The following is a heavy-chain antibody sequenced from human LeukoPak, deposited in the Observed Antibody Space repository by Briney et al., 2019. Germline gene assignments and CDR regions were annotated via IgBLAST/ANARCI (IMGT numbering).Heavy chain of an antibody. Sequence: GASVKVSCKASGYTFTSYDINWVRQATGQGLEWMGWMNPNSGNTGYARKFQGRVTMTRNTSISTAYMELSSLRSEDTAVYYCARGWWGPPYYGMDVWGQGTTVTAS. J-gene: IGHJ6*02. CDR3: ARGWWGPPYYGMDV. CDR1: GYTFTSYD. D-gene: IGHD2-21*02. V-gene: IGHV1-8*01. CDR2: MNPNSGNT.